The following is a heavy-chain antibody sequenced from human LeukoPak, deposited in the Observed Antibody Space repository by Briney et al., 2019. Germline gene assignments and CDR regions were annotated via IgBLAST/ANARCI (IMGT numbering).Heavy chain of an antibody. CDR1: GYTFTGYY. D-gene: IGHD4-17*01. Sequence: GASEKVSCKASGYTFTGYYMHWVRQAPGQGLEWMGWINPNSGGTNYAQKFQGRVTMTRDTSISTAYMELSRLRSDDTAVYYCARPLKTHDYGDVWWFDPWGQGTLVTVSS. CDR3: ARPLKTHDYGDVWWFDP. J-gene: IGHJ5*02. V-gene: IGHV1-2*02. CDR2: INPNSGGT.